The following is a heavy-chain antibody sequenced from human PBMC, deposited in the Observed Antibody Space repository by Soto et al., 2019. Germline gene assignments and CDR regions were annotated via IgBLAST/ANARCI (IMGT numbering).Heavy chain of an antibody. D-gene: IGHD6-19*01. CDR1: GFTLSVYW. V-gene: IGHV3-7*01. CDR3: VRDAGWSGYFDY. Sequence: GSLRLSCAASGFTLSVYWMIWVRQAPGKGLEWVANIKQDGSETYYADSVKGRFTISRDNAKNSLYLQMNSLRADDTAVYYCVRDAGWSGYFDYWGQGALVTVSS. J-gene: IGHJ4*02. CDR2: IKQDGSET.